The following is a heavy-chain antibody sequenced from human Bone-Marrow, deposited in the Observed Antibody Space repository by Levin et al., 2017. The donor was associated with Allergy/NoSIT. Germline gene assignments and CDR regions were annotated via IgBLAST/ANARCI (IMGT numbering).Heavy chain of an antibody. J-gene: IGHJ4*02. CDR3: ARDRGDTGGGQFDY. Sequence: KPSETLSLTCTVSGGSVSSGSYYWSWIRQPPGKGLEWIGYIYYSGSTNYNPSLKSRVTISVDTSKNQFSLKLSSVTAADTAVYYCARDRGDTGGGQFDYWGQGTLVTVSS. CDR1: GGSVSSGSYY. D-gene: IGHD3-16*01. CDR2: IYYSGST. V-gene: IGHV4-61*01.